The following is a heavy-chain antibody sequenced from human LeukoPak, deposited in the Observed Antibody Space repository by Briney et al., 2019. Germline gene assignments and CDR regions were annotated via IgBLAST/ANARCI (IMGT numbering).Heavy chain of an antibody. Sequence: PSETLSVTCVVSGGSFSGFYWTWIRQFPGKGLEWIGEIYHSGATNSNPSFLRRVAMSVDTSKNQFTLNLTSVTDADTAIYFCARARRGYVRLDQWGQGTPVTVSS. V-gene: IGHV4-34*01. CDR2: IYHSGAT. CDR1: GGSFSGFY. J-gene: IGHJ4*02. CDR3: ARARRGYVRLDQ. D-gene: IGHD5-12*01.